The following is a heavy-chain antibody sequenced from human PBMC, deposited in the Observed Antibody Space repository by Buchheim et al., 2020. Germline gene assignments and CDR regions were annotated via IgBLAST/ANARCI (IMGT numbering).Heavy chain of an antibody. J-gene: IGHJ6*02. Sequence: EVQLVESGGGLVKPGGSLRLSCEVSGFTFNEYWMSWVRQAPGKGLEWAANIKQDGSETDYADSVRGRFTISRDNAKNSLYLQMNSLRAEDTAVYYCARDAYYFFGMDVWGQGTT. CDR3: ARDAYYFFGMDV. V-gene: IGHV3-7*01. CDR1: GFTFNEYW. CDR2: IKQDGSET.